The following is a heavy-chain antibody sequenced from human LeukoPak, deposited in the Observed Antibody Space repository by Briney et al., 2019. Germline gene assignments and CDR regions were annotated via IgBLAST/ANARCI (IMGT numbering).Heavy chain of an antibody. V-gene: IGHV3-30*18. CDR3: AKGPYSSSWYDY. CDR1: GFTFSSYG. CDR2: ISYDGSNK. Sequence: GGSLRLSCAASGFTFSSYGMHWVRQAPGKGLELVAVISYDGSNKYYADSVKGRFTISRDNSKNTLYLQMNSLRAEDTAVYYCAKGPYSSSWYDYWGQGTLVTVSS. J-gene: IGHJ4*02. D-gene: IGHD6-13*01.